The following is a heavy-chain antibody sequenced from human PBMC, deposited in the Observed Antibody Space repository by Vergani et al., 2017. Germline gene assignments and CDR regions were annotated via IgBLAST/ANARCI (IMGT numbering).Heavy chain of an antibody. J-gene: IGHJ3*02. V-gene: IGHV1-69*06. D-gene: IGHD6-19*01. CDR3: ARSPNRGSSGWQGDAFDI. CDR1: GGTFSSYA. Sequence: QVQLVQSGAEVKKPGSSVKVSCKASGGTFSSYAISWVRQAPGQGLEWMGGIIPIFGTANYAQKFQGRVTITADKSTSTAYMELSSLRSEDTAVYYCARSPNRGSSGWQGDAFDIWGQGTMVTVSS. CDR2: IIPIFGTA.